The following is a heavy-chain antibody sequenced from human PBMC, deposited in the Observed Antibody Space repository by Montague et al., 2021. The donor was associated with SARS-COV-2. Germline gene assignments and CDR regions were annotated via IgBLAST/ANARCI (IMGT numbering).Heavy chain of an antibody. CDR2: IYYSGST. CDR3: ARGREYSSSAGFDY. D-gene: IGHD6-6*01. J-gene: IGHJ4*02. V-gene: IGHV4-59*01. Sequence: SETLSLTCTLSGGSISSYYWSWIRQPPGKGLEWIGYIYYSGSTNXNPSLKSRVTISVDTSKNQFSLKLSSVTAADTAVYYCARGREYSSSAGFDYWGQGTLVTVSS. CDR1: GGSISSYY.